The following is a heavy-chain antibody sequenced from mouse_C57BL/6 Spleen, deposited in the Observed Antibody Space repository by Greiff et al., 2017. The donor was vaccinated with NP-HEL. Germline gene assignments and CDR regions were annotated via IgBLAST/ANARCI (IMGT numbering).Heavy chain of an antibody. CDR1: GYTFTSYW. J-gene: IGHJ1*03. D-gene: IGHD2-3*01. CDR2: IDPSDSYT. Sequence: VQLQQPGAELVKPGASVKLSCKASGYTFTSYWMQWVKQRPGQGLEWIGEIDPSDSYTNYNQKFKGKATLTVDTSSSTAYMQLSSLTSEDSAVYYCARCDGYYRYFDVWGTGTTVTVSS. V-gene: IGHV1-50*01. CDR3: ARCDGYYRYFDV.